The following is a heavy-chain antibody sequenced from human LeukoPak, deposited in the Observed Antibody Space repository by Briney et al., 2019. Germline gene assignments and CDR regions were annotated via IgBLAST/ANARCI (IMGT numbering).Heavy chain of an antibody. Sequence: SETLSLTCTVSGGSIGGSSYYWGWIRQPPGKGLEWIGSLYYGGSSYYNPSLKSRVTISVDSSKNQFSPKLSSVTAADTAVYYCAKSDSSGSYRNWFDAWGQGTLVTVSS. CDR2: LYYGGSS. D-gene: IGHD3-22*01. J-gene: IGHJ5*02. CDR3: AKSDSSGSYRNWFDA. CDR1: GGSIGGSSYY. V-gene: IGHV4-39*01.